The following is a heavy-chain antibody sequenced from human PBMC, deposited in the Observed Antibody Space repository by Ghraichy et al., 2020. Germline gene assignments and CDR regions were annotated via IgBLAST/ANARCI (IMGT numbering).Heavy chain of an antibody. J-gene: IGHJ5*02. D-gene: IGHD3-9*01. Sequence: SETLSLTCTVSGGSISSYYWSWIRQPPGKGLEWIGYIYYSGSTNYNPSLKSRVTISVDTSKNQFSLKLSSVTAADTAVYYCARGDPYYDILTGYYVNWFDPWGQGTLVTVSS. CDR3: ARGDPYYDILTGYYVNWFDP. CDR2: IYYSGST. V-gene: IGHV4-59*01. CDR1: GGSISSYY.